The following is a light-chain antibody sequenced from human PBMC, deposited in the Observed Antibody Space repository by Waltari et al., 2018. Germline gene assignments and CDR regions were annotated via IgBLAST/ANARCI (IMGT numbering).Light chain of an antibody. CDR3: QLRTDRPAVYA. CDR1: QNVNNF. J-gene: IGKJ2*01. Sequence: EIVLTQSPATLSVSPGERVTLSCRASQNVNNFLAWYQQKPGQAPRVVIYDASYRATGIPARFSGSASGTDFTLTISRLEPEDFAVYYCQLRTDRPAVYAFGQGTELEMK. V-gene: IGKV3-11*01. CDR2: DAS.